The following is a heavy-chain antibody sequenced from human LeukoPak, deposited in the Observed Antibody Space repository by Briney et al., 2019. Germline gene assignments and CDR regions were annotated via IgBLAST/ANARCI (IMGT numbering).Heavy chain of an antibody. V-gene: IGHV4-59*11. CDR3: ARVTGIQLWLSFDP. Sequence: PSETLSLTCTVPGGSISSHYWSWLRQPPGKGLEWLGYIYYSGSTNYNPSLKSRVTISVDTSKNQFSLKLSSVTAADTAVYYCARVTGIQLWLSFDPWGQGTLVTVSS. CDR2: IYYSGST. J-gene: IGHJ5*02. CDR1: GGSISSHY. D-gene: IGHD5-18*01.